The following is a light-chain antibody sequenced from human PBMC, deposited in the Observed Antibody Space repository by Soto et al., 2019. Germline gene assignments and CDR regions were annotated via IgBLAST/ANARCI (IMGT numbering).Light chain of an antibody. CDR1: LTMNNN. CDR3: QQYNERPPWT. CDR2: GAS. J-gene: IGKJ1*01. Sequence: EIVMTQSPATLSVSPGESVTLSCRASLTMNNNIAWYQHKPGQAPRLLIFGASSRATGVPGRFSGSGFGTEFTRSISRRQSEDLAVYYCQQYNERPPWTFGQGTTGEMK. V-gene: IGKV3-15*01.